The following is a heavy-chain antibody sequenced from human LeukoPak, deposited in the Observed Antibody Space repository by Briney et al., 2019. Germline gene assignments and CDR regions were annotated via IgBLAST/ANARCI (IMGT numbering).Heavy chain of an antibody. CDR2: ISSSGSTI. Sequence: PGGSLRLSCAASGFTFSSYEMNWVRQAPGKGLEWVSYISSSGSTIYYADSVKGRFTISRDNAKNSLYLQMNSLRAEDTAVYYCAKDQITSGYSSQFDYWGQGTLVTVSS. D-gene: IGHD5-12*01. J-gene: IGHJ4*02. CDR3: AKDQITSGYSSQFDY. V-gene: IGHV3-48*03. CDR1: GFTFSSYE.